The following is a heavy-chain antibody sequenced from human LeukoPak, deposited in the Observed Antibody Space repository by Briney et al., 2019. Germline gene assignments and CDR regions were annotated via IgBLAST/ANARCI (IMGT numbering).Heavy chain of an antibody. Sequence: GGSLRLSCTASGFTFSHYWMHWVRQAPGKGLEWVAVISYDGSNKYYADSVKGRFTISRDNSKNTLYLQMNSLRAEDTAVYYCAKDGQLQLDYWGQGTLVTVSS. D-gene: IGHD6-6*01. CDR1: GFTFSHYW. CDR2: ISYDGSNK. J-gene: IGHJ4*02. V-gene: IGHV3-30*18. CDR3: AKDGQLQLDY.